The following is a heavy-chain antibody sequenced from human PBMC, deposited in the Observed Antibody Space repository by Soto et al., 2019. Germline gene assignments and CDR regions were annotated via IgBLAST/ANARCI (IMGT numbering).Heavy chain of an antibody. D-gene: IGHD2-15*01. Sequence: SETLSLTCTVSGGSISSGGYYWSWIRQHPGKGLEWIGYIYYSGSTYYNPSLKSRVTISVDTSKNQFSLKLNSVTAAVTAVYYCAGKDCSGGSCYSIGWYYYYGMDVWGQGTTVTVS. CDR2: IYYSGST. V-gene: IGHV4-31*03. J-gene: IGHJ6*02. CDR3: AGKDCSGGSCYSIGWYYYYGMDV. CDR1: GGSISSGGYY.